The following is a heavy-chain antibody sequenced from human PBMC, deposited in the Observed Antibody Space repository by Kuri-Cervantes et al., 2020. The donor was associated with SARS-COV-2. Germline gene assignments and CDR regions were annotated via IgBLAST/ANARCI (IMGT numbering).Heavy chain of an antibody. CDR1: GYTFTYRY. D-gene: IGHD4-11*01. J-gene: IGHJ4*02. CDR3: ARHEYSNSAYYFDY. Sequence: SVKVSCKASGYTFTYRYLHWVRQAPGQALEWMGWITPFNGNTNYAQKFQDRVTITRDRSTSTAYMELSSLKSEDTAVYYCARHEYSNSAYYFDYWGQGTLVTVSS. CDR2: ITPFNGNT. V-gene: IGHV1-45*02.